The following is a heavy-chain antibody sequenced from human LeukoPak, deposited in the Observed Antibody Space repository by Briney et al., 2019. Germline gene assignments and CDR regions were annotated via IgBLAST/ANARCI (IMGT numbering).Heavy chain of an antibody. V-gene: IGHV3-49*03. Sequence: GGSLRLSCTASGFTFGDYAMSWFRQAPGKGLEWVGFIRSKAYGGTTEYAASVKGRFTISRDDSESIAYLQMNSLKTEDTAVYYCTRYRSMIVVVINGPYLDYWGQGTLVTVSS. J-gene: IGHJ4*02. CDR3: TRYRSMIVVVINGPYLDY. D-gene: IGHD3-22*01. CDR2: IRSKAYGGTT. CDR1: GFTFGDYA.